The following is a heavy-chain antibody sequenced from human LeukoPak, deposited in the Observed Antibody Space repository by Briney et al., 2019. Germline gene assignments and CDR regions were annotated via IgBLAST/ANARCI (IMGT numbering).Heavy chain of an antibody. CDR1: GFTFSDYY. D-gene: IGHD3-22*01. CDR2: ISSSGSTI. V-gene: IGHV3-11*04. Sequence: GGSLRLSCAASGFTFSDYYMSWIRKAPGKGLEWVSYISSSGSTIYYADSVKGRFTISRDNAKNTLYLQMNSLRAEDTAVYYCARDRNYYDSSGYYYYYGMDVWGQGTTVTVSS. CDR3: ARDRNYYDSSGYYYYYGMDV. J-gene: IGHJ6*02.